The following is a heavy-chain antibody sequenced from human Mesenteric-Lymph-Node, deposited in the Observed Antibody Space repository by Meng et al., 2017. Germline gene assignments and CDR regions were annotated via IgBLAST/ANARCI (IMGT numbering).Heavy chain of an antibody. CDR1: GFTFSDYY. CDR3: AKQVGFWSGDGMDV. CDR2: ISSSGSTI. D-gene: IGHD3-3*01. J-gene: IGHJ6*02. V-gene: IGHV3-11*01. Sequence: GESLKISCAASGFTFSDYYMSWIRQAPGKGLEWVSYISSSGSTIYYADSVKGRFTISRDNAKNSLYLQMNSLRAEDTAVYYCAKQVGFWSGDGMDVWGQGTMVTVSS.